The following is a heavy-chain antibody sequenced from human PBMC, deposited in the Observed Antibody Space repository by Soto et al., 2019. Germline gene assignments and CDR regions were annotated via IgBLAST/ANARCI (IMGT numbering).Heavy chain of an antibody. CDR2: IKSKTDGGTT. CDR3: TTALFRYYYDSSGYYPLDY. CDR1: GFTFSNAW. D-gene: IGHD3-22*01. J-gene: IGHJ4*02. Sequence: GGSLRLSCAASGFTFSNAWMNWVRQAPGKGLEWVGRIKSKTDGGTTDYAAPVKGRFTISRDDSKNTLYLQMNSLKTEDTAVYYCTTALFRYYYDSSGYYPLDYWGQGTLVTVSS. V-gene: IGHV3-15*07.